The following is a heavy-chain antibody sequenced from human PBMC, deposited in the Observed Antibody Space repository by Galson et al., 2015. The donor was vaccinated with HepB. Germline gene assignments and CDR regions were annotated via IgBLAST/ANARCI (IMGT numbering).Heavy chain of an antibody. CDR3: ARGRGKGYYYYYGMDV. CDR1: GFTVSSNY. D-gene: IGHD3-10*01. V-gene: IGHV3-66*01. Sequence: SLRLSCAASGFTVSSNYMSWVRQAPGKGLEWVSVIYSGGSTYYADSVKGRFTISRDNSKNTLYLQMNSLRAEDTAVYYCARGRGKGYYYYYGMDVWGQGTTVTVSS. J-gene: IGHJ6*02. CDR2: IYSGGST.